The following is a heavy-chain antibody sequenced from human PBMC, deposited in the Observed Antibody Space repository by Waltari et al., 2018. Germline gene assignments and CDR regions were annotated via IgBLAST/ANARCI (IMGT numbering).Heavy chain of an antibody. CDR2: IIPIFVTA. Sequence: QVQLVQSGAEVKKPGSSVKVSCKASGAHFGSYAISWVRQATGQVLEWMVGIIPIFVTANYAQKFQGRVTITAAESTSTAYMVLSSLRSEDTAVYYCARDWGVRGVNLPYGMDVWGQGTTVTVSS. CDR1: GAHFGSYA. CDR3: ARDWGVRGVNLPYGMDV. D-gene: IGHD3-10*01. J-gene: IGHJ6*02. V-gene: IGHV1-69*01.